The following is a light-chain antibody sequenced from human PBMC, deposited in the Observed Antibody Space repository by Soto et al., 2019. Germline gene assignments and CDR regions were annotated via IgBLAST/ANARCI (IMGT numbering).Light chain of an antibody. J-gene: IGKJ1*01. CDR1: QSLVHSDGNTY. V-gene: IGKV2-30*02. Sequence: DVVLTQSPLSLPVTLGQPASISCRSSQSLVHSDGNTYLSWFQQRPGQSPRRLIYKVSNWDSGVPDRFSGSGSGTDFTLKISRVEAEDVGFYYCMQATYWPWTLGQGTKVEIK. CDR3: MQATYWPWT. CDR2: KVS.